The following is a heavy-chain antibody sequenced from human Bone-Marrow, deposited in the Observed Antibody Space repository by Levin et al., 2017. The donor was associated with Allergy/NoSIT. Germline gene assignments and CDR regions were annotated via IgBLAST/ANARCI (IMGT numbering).Heavy chain of an antibody. CDR2: INSDGSST. Sequence: PGESLKISCAASGFTFSSYWMHWVRQAPGKGLVWVSRINSDGSSTSYADSVKGRFTISRDNAKNTLYLQMNSLRAEDTAVYYCARDETIFGVVTRPRYGMDVWGQGTTVTVSS. J-gene: IGHJ6*02. V-gene: IGHV3-74*01. D-gene: IGHD3-3*01. CDR3: ARDETIFGVVTRPRYGMDV. CDR1: GFTFSSYW.